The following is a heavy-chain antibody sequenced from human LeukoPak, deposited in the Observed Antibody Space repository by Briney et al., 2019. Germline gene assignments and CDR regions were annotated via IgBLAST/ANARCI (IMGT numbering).Heavy chain of an antibody. CDR1: GFTFDDYA. V-gene: IGHV3-9*01. D-gene: IGHD5-12*01. CDR3: AKDRRLRLRGDIFDY. Sequence: GRSLRLSCAASGFTFDDYAMHWVRQAPGKGLEWVSGISWNSGNIGYADSVKGRFTISRDNAKNSLYLQMNSLRAEDTALYYCAKDRRLRLRGDIFDYWGQGTLVTVSS. J-gene: IGHJ4*02. CDR2: ISWNSGNI.